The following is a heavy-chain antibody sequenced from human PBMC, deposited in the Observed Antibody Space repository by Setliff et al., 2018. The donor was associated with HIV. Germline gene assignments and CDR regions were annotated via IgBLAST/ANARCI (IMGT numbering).Heavy chain of an antibody. CDR1: GYTFSSYD. D-gene: IGHD3-22*01. J-gene: IGHJ6*03. CDR2: MNPNSGNT. Sequence: ASVKVSCKASGYTFSSYDINWVRQATGQGLEWMGWMNPNSGNTGYAQKFQGRVTMTRDTSISTAYMELNNLKFEDTAVYYCARARRDSYDRGRRNHYYTDVWGKGTTVTV. CDR3: ARARRDSYDRGRRNHYYTDV. V-gene: IGHV1-8*02.